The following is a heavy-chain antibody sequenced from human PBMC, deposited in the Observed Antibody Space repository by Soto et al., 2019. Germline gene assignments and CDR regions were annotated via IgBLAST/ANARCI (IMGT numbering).Heavy chain of an antibody. V-gene: IGHV4-34*01. Sequence: PSETLSLTCAVYGGSFSGYCWSWIRQPPGKGLEWIGEINHSGSTNYNPSLKSRVTISVDTSKNQFSLKLSSVTAADTAVYYCARVQWLNYYYGMDVWGQGTTVTVSS. CDR3: ARVQWLNYYYGMDV. CDR2: INHSGST. J-gene: IGHJ6*02. D-gene: IGHD6-19*01. CDR1: GGSFSGYC.